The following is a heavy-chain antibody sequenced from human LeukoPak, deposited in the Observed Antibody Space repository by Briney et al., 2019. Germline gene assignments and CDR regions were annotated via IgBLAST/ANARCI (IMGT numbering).Heavy chain of an antibody. CDR2: IIHILGIA. CDR1: GGTFSSYT. V-gene: IGHV1-69*02. D-gene: IGHD3-10*01. J-gene: IGHJ1*01. CDR3: ARNSLSVGGQSEYFQH. Sequence: SVKVSCKASGGTFSSYTISWVRQAPGQGLEWMGRIIHILGIANYAQKFQGRVTITADKSTSTAYMELSSLRSEDTAVYYCARNSLSVGGQSEYFQHWGQGTLVTVSS.